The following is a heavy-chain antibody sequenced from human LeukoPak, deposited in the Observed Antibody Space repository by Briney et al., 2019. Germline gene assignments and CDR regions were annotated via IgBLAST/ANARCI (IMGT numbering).Heavy chain of an antibody. V-gene: IGHV4-61*01. CDR2: IYYSGST. J-gene: IGHJ5*02. Sequence: PSETLSLTCTVSGGSISSSSSYWSWIRQPPGKGLEWIGYIYYSGSTNYNPSLKSRVTISVDTSKNQFSLKLSSVTAADTAVYYCARRGIAASYNWFDPWGQGTLVTVSS. CDR1: GGSISSSSSY. CDR3: ARRGIAASYNWFDP. D-gene: IGHD6-13*01.